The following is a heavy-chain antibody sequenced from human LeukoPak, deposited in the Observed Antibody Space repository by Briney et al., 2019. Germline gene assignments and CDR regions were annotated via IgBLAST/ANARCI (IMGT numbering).Heavy chain of an antibody. D-gene: IGHD1-26*01. CDR2: IYPGDSDT. CDR1: GYSFTSYW. V-gene: IGHV5-51*01. Sequence: GESLKISCKGSGYSFTSYWIGCVRQMPGKGLEWMGMIYPGDSDTRYSPSFQGQVTISADKSISTAYLQWSSLKASDTAMYYCARQNSYSGSSGRPLLHWGQGTLVTVSS. CDR3: ARQNSYSGSSGRPLLH. J-gene: IGHJ4*02.